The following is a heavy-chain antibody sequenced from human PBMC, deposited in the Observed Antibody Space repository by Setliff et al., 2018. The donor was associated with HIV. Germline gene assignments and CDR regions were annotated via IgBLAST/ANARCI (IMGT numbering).Heavy chain of an antibody. Sequence: GGSLRLSCAGSGVTFFSTYSMNWVRQAPGKGLEWVSVITNGGRTDSVKGRFTISRDNSKNTLYLQMNRLRVEDTAVYYCARGPALTTVTNPFDYWGQGTLVTVSS. CDR1: GVTFFSTYS. J-gene: IGHJ4*02. D-gene: IGHD4-4*01. CDR3: ARGPALTTVTNPFDY. CDR2: ITNGGRT. V-gene: IGHV3-53*01.